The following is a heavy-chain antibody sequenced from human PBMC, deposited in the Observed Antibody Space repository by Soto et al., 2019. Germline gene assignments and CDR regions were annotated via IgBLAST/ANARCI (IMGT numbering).Heavy chain of an antibody. Sequence: PGGSLRLSCAASGFNVKTTYMTWVRQAPGEGLEWVSVIHNSGATYCADSVKGRFTISKDNSKNTVYLQMSSLRAEDTAMYYCAREYSYSYPAWGQGTLVTVSS. CDR3: AREYSYSYPA. J-gene: IGHJ1*01. CDR1: GFNVKTTY. V-gene: IGHV3-53*01. D-gene: IGHD2-21*01. CDR2: IHNSGAT.